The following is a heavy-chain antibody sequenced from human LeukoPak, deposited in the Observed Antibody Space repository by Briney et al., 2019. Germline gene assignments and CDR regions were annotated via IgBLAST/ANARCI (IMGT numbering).Heavy chain of an antibody. Sequence: ASVKVSCKAPGYTFTSYGISWVRQAPGQGLEWMGWISAYNGNTNYAQKLQGRVTMTTDTSTSTAYMELRSLRAEDTAVYYCARGPSGIAARTNFDYWGQGTLVTVSS. J-gene: IGHJ4*02. CDR1: GYTFTSYG. CDR2: ISAYNGNT. CDR3: ARGPSGIAARTNFDY. V-gene: IGHV1-18*01. D-gene: IGHD6-13*01.